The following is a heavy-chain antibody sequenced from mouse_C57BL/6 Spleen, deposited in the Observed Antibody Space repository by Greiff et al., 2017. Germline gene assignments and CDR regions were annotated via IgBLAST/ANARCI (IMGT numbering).Heavy chain of an antibody. V-gene: IGHV1-69*01. J-gene: IGHJ3*01. D-gene: IGHD1-1*01. Sequence: VQLQQPGAELVMPGASVKLSCKASGYTFTSYWMHWVKQRPGQGLEWIGEIDPSDSYTTYNQKFKGKSTLTVDKSSSTAYMQLSSLTSEDSAVYYCARLGYGSSFAYWGQGTLVTVSA. CDR1: GYTFTSYW. CDR2: IDPSDSYT. CDR3: ARLGYGSSFAY.